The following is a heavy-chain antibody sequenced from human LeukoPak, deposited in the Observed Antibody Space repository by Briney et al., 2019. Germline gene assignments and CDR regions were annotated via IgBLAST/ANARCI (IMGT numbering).Heavy chain of an antibody. Sequence: PGGSLRLSCAASGFTFSSYEMNWVRQAPGKGLEWVSYISSSGSTIYYADSVKGRFTISRDNAKNSLYLQMNSLRAEDTAVYYCAGALGFPNAFDIWGQGTMVTVFS. CDR1: GFTFSSYE. CDR2: ISSSGSTI. V-gene: IGHV3-48*03. J-gene: IGHJ3*02. CDR3: AGALGFPNAFDI.